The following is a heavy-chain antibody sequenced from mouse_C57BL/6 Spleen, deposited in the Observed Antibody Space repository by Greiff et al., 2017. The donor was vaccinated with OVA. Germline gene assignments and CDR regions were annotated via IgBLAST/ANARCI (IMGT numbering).Heavy chain of an antibody. CDR3: ASSSYDYDDGGVDY. D-gene: IGHD2-4*01. CDR2: ILPGSGST. V-gene: IGHV1-9*01. Sequence: VKLQESGAELMKPGASVKLSCKATGYTFTGYWIEWVKQRPGHGLEWIGEILPGSGSTNYNEKFKGKATFTADTSSNTAYMQLSSLTTEDSAIYYCASSSYDYDDGGVDYWGQGTTLTVSS. J-gene: IGHJ2*01. CDR1: GYTFTGYW.